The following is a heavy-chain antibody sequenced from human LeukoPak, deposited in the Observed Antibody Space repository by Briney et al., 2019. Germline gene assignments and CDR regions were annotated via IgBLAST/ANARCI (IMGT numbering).Heavy chain of an antibody. CDR1: GFTFSSYG. CDR2: IRYDGSNK. Sequence: GGSLRLSCAASGFTFSSYGMHWVRQAPGKGLEWVAFIRYDGSNKYYADSVKGRFTIYRDNSKNTLYLQMNSLRAEDTAVYYCAKDREQRATAIDYWGQGTLVTVSS. J-gene: IGHJ4*02. CDR3: AKDREQRATAIDY. V-gene: IGHV3-30*02. D-gene: IGHD6-25*01.